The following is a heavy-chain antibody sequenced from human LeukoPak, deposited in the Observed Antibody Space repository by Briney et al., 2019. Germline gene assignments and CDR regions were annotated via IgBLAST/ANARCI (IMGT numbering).Heavy chain of an antibody. CDR1: GYTFTSYG. CDR3: ARAHYDFWSGYDAFDI. V-gene: IGHV1-18*01. CDR2: ISAYNGNT. Sequence: ASVKVSCKASGYTFTSYGISWVRQAPGQGLEWMGWISAYNGNTNYAQKLQGRVTMTTDTSTSTAYMELRSLRSDDTAVYYCARAHYDFWSGYDAFDIWGQGTMVTVSS. J-gene: IGHJ3*02. D-gene: IGHD3-3*01.